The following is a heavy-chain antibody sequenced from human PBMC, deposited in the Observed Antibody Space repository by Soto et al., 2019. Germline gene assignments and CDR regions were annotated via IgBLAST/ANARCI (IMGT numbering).Heavy chain of an antibody. CDR1: GGTFSSYA. CDR2: IIPIFGTA. V-gene: IGHV1-69*13. Sequence: SVKVSCKASGGTFSSYAISWVRQAPGQGLEWMGGIIPIFGTANYAQKFQGRVTVTADESTSTAYMELSSLRSEDTAVYYCASGSGPYCTNGVCYGSWFDPWGQGTLVTVSS. D-gene: IGHD2-8*01. CDR3: ASGSGPYCTNGVCYGSWFDP. J-gene: IGHJ5*02.